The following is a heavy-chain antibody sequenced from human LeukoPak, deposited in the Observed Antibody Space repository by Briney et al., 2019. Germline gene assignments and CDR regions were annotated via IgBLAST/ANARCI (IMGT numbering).Heavy chain of an antibody. CDR1: GFTFSAYG. CDR3: AKEYGSGNYLAAFDY. J-gene: IGHJ4*02. Sequence: GRSLRLSCAASGFTFSAYGMHWVRQAPGKGLEWVAVIWFDGSNKYYADSVKGRFTISRDNSKNTLYLQMNSLRAEDTAVYYCAKEYGSGNYLAAFDYWGQGTLVTVSS. CDR2: IWFDGSNK. D-gene: IGHD3-10*01. V-gene: IGHV3-33*06.